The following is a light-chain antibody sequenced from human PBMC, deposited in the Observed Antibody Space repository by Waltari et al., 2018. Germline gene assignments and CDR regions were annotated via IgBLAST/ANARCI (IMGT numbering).Light chain of an antibody. CDR1: RSDIGGYNY. Sequence: QAALTQPPSESGSPGQSVPISCPGPRSDIGGYNYVSWYQQHPGKAPKLIIYEVTERPSGVPDRFSGSKSGNTASLTVSGLRTEDEADYYCTSYSGSDTVVFGGGTKLTVL. CDR2: EVT. V-gene: IGLV2-8*01. J-gene: IGLJ2*01. CDR3: TSYSGSDTVV.